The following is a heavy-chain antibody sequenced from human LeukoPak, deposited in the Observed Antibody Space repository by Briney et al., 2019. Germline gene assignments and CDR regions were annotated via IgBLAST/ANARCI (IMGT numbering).Heavy chain of an antibody. CDR3: ARDLIFGSGRESWDYYYYGMDV. CDR1: GFTFSSYE. V-gene: IGHV3-48*03. CDR2: ISSSGSTI. Sequence: PGGSLRLSCAASGFTFSSYEMNWVRQAPGKGLEWVSYISSSGSTIYYADSVKGRFTISRDNAKNSLYLQMNSLRAEDTAVYYCARDLIFGSGRESWDYYYYGMDVWGQGTTVTVSS. D-gene: IGHD3/OR15-3a*01. J-gene: IGHJ6*02.